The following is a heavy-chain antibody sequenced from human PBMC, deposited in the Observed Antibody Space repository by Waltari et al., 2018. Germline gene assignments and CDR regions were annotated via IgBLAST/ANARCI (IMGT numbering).Heavy chain of an antibody. Sequence: EVQLVQSGAEVKKPGATVKISCKASGYTFTDYYMHWVQQAPGKGLEGMGRVDPEDGETIDAEKFQGRVTITADTSTDTAYMELSSLRSEDTAVYYCATLTEYSSSSGHGSWGQGTLVTVSS. CDR2: VDPEDGET. CDR3: ATLTEYSSSSGHGS. V-gene: IGHV1-69-2*01. J-gene: IGHJ5*02. CDR1: GYTFTDYY. D-gene: IGHD6-6*01.